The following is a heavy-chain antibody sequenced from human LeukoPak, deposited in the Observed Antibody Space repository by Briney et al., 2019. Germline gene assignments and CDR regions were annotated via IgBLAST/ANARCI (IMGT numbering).Heavy chain of an antibody. Sequence: ASEKVSCKASGYTFTSYGLSWVRQAPGQGLEWMGWISAYNGNTNYAQKLQGRVTMTTDTSTSTAYMELRSLRSDDTAVYYCARAPRDGFRSGWFDYWGQGTLVTVSS. CDR2: ISAYNGNT. CDR1: GYTFTSYG. CDR3: ARAPRDGFRSGWFDY. D-gene: IGHD6-19*01. J-gene: IGHJ4*02. V-gene: IGHV1-18*01.